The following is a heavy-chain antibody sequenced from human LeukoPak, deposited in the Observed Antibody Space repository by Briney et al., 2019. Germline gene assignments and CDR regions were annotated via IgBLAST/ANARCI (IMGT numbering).Heavy chain of an antibody. CDR3: ASRDLTYGSGSLTFDY. Sequence: ASVKVSCKASGGTFSSYAISWVRQAPGQGLEWMGRIIPILGIANYAQKLQGRVTMTTDTSTSTAYMELRSLRSDDTAVYYCASRDLTYGSGSLTFDYWGQGTLVTVSS. D-gene: IGHD3-10*01. V-gene: IGHV1-69*04. CDR1: GGTFSSYA. J-gene: IGHJ4*02. CDR2: IIPILGIA.